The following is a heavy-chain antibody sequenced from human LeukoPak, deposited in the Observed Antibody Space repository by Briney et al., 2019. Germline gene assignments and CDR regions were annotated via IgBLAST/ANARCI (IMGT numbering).Heavy chain of an antibody. J-gene: IGHJ3*02. CDR3: ARSGTTYYYDSSTRI. Sequence: GGSLRLSCAASGFTFSSYSMNWVRQAPGKGLEWVSYISGTSTNIYYADSVKGRFTISRDNAKNSLYLQLNSLRAEDTAVYYCARSGTTYYYDSSTRIWGQGTMVTVSS. D-gene: IGHD3-22*01. V-gene: IGHV3-48*04. CDR2: ISGTSTNI. CDR1: GFTFSSYS.